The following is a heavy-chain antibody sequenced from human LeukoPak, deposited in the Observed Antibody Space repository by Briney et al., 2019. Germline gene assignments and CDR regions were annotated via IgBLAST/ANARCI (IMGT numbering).Heavy chain of an antibody. CDR2: ISGSGGST. J-gene: IGHJ5*02. CDR3: ARWGYDFWSPGGWFDP. Sequence: PGGSLRLSCAVSGFTFSSYAMSWVRQAPGKGLEWVSGISGSGGSTYYADSVKGRFTISRHNSKNTLYLQMNSLRAEDTAVYYCARWGYDFWSPGGWFDPWGQGTLVTVSP. D-gene: IGHD3-3*01. CDR1: GFTFSSYA. V-gene: IGHV3-23*01.